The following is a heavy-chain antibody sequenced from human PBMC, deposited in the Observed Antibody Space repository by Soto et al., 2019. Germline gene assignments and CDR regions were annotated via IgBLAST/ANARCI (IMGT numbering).Heavy chain of an antibody. CDR1: GYTFTSYG. CDR3: ARGRYGDY. CDR2: ISAHNGNT. Sequence: QVHLVQSGAEVKKPGASVKVSCKASGYTFTSYGITWVRQAPGQGLDWMGWISAHNGNTDYAQKLQGGVIVTRDTSTSTAYMELRSLRSDDTAVYYCARGRYGDYWGQGALVTVSS. D-gene: IGHD1-1*01. J-gene: IGHJ4*02. V-gene: IGHV1-18*01.